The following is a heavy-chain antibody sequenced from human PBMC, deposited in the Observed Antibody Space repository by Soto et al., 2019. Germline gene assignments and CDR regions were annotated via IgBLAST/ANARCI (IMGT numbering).Heavy chain of an antibody. CDR2: ISSGDGTI. Sequence: GGSLRLSCAASGFTFSDYYMSWIRQAPGKGLEWISYISSGDGTIYYPDSVKGRFAISRDNAKNSLYLQMNSLRAEDTAVYYCARNFGLVLPNYWGQGTLVTVSS. D-gene: IGHD6-6*01. CDR1: GFTFSDYY. CDR3: ARNFGLVLPNY. J-gene: IGHJ4*02. V-gene: IGHV3-11*01.